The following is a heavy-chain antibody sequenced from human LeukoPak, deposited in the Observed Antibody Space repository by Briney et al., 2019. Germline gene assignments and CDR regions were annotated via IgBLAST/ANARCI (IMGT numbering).Heavy chain of an antibody. D-gene: IGHD4-17*01. V-gene: IGHV3-7*05. CDR1: GFTFSSYS. J-gene: IGHJ4*02. CDR3: ARDPGYGDYLFDY. CDR2: IKQDGSEK. Sequence: GGSLRLSCAASGFTFSSYSMNWVRQAPGKGLEWVANIKQDGSEKYYVDSVKGRFTISRDNAKNSLYLQMNSLRAEDTAVYYCARDPGYGDYLFDYWGQGTLVTVSS.